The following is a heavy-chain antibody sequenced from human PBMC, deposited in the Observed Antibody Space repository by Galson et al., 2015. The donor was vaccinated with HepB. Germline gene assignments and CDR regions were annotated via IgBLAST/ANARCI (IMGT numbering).Heavy chain of an antibody. CDR1: GATVNKFG. CDR3: ATRAIAVAGQFDY. V-gene: IGHV1-69*13. D-gene: IGHD6-19*01. J-gene: IGHJ4*02. Sequence: SVTVSCKASGATVNKFGISWVRQAPGQGLEWMGGIIPIFGTTDYAQRFQGRVTMTADDSTSTAYMELRSLRSEDTAVYYCATRAIAVAGQFDYWGQGTLVTVS. CDR2: IIPIFGTT.